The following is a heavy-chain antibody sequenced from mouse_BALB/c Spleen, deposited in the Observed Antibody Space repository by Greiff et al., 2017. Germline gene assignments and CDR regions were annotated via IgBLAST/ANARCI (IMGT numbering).Heavy chain of an antibody. J-gene: IGHJ2*01. CDR1: GYTFTSYW. D-gene: IGHD1-1*02. CDR3: TRGWFLDY. CDR2: IYPSDSYT. V-gene: IGHV1-69*02. Sequence: QVQLQQSGAELVRPGASVKLSCKASGYTFTSYWINWVKQRPGQGLEWIGNIYPSDSYTNYNQKFKDKATLTVDKSSSTAYMQLSSPTSEDSAVYYCTRGWFLDYWGQGTTLTVSS.